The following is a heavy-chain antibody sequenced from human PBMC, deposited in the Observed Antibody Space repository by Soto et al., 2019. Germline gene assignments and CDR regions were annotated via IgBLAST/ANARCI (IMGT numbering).Heavy chain of an antibody. Sequence: EVQLVESGGGLVQPGASLRLSCAASGLTFNTYWMTWVRQPPGKGLEWVANINPDGSVKYSVDSLKGRFTISRDNAKNSLDLQMNSLRAEDTAVYYCASARDSFFDYWGQGTLVTVSS. CDR3: ASARDSFFDY. CDR2: INPDGSVK. J-gene: IGHJ4*02. V-gene: IGHV3-7*01. CDR1: GLTFNTYW.